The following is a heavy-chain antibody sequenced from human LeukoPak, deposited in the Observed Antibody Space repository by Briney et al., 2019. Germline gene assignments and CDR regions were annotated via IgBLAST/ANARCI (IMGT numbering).Heavy chain of an antibody. V-gene: IGHV3-33*01. CDR2: IWYDGSSK. J-gene: IGHJ2*01. CDR3: ARGSTEGYYDSSGYINWYFDL. D-gene: IGHD3-22*01. Sequence: GRSLRLSCAASGFTFSSYGMHWVRQAPGKGLEWVAVIWYDGSSKYYADSVKGRFTISRDNSKNTLYLQMNSLRAEDTAVYYCARGSTEGYYDSSGYINWYFDLWGRGTLVTVSS. CDR1: GFTFSSYG.